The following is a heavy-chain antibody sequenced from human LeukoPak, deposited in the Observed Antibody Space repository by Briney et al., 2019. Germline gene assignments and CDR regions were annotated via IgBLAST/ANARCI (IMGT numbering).Heavy chain of an antibody. CDR3: TRGSSWSGFGFDY. D-gene: IGHD3-3*01. J-gene: IGHJ4*02. Sequence: GASLRLSCAASGFTFSDAWMSWVRQGPGKGLEWVGCLKSKSAGGTTDYAAPVKDRFTISRDDSKNTLYLQMNSLKTEATAVYYCTRGSSWSGFGFDYWGQGTLVTVSS. V-gene: IGHV3-15*01. CDR2: LKSKSAGGTT. CDR1: GFTFSDAW.